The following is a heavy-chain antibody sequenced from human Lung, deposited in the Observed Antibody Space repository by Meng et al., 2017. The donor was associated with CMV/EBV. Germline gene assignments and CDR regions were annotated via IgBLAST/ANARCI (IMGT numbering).Heavy chain of an antibody. D-gene: IGHD2-8*01. V-gene: IGHV3-30*04. CDR1: GITFSGYA. Sequence: GESXKISCAASGITFSGYAKHWVRQAPGKGLEWVTVISYDGSNKYYADSVKGRFTISRDNSKNTLYLQMNSLRDEDTAVYYCATTNVRVLGAFDIWCQGTXVTVSS. J-gene: IGHJ3*02. CDR3: ATTNVRVLGAFDI. CDR2: ISYDGSNK.